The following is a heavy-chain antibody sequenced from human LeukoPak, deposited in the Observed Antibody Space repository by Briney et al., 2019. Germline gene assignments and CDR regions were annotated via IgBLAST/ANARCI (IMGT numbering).Heavy chain of an antibody. CDR2: IYYSGST. CDR1: GGSISSYY. CDR3: ARGHTIAVELDY. D-gene: IGHD6-19*01. J-gene: IGHJ4*02. V-gene: IGHV4-59*12. Sequence: SETLSLTCTVSGGSISSYYWSWIRQPPGKGLEWIGYIYYSGSTNYNPSLKSRDTISVDTSKNQFSLKLSSVTAADTAVYYCARGHTIAVELDYWGQGTLVTVSS.